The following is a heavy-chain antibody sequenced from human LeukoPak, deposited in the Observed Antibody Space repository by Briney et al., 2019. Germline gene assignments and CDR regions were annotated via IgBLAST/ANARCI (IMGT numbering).Heavy chain of an antibody. J-gene: IGHJ2*01. CDR2: TYYSGSP. D-gene: IGHD2-8*01. CDR3: ARLKVYCSNGVCYSQDLYFAI. Sequence: SVILSLTRTVSGGSITNYYWSWIREPPGKGLEWIGYTYYSGSPPSTPSLKSRFTISVDTSKTKLSLRLSSVTAADTAVYYCARLKVYCSNGVCYSQDLYFAIWGRGTLVTVSS. CDR1: GGSITNYY. V-gene: IGHV4-59*08.